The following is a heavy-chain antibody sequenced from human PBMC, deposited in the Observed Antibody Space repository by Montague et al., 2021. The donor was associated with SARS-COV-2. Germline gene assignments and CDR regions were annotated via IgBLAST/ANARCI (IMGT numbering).Heavy chain of an antibody. Sequence: CAISGDSVSSDTAAWHRIRQSPSRGLEWLGRTFYRSQWHTDSAASVRSRISFSGDISKNQFSLHLNSVTPEDTAICYCARDGDYGGTWYSFLQNWGQGTLVIVSS. J-gene: IGHJ1*01. CDR1: GDSVSSDTAA. CDR2: TFYRSQWHT. D-gene: IGHD4-17*01. V-gene: IGHV6-1*01. CDR3: ARDGDYGGTWYSFLQN.